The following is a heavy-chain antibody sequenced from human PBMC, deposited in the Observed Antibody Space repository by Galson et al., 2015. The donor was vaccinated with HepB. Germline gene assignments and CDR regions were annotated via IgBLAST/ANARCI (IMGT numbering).Heavy chain of an antibody. CDR3: ASALIGGIDY. J-gene: IGHJ4*02. CDR1: GFTFSKVW. CDR2: VKNRIDGGTS. Sequence: SLRLSCAASGFTFSKVWMSWVRQAPGKGLEWVGRVKNRIDGGTSDYVAPVKGRFTISRDNSKNTLYLQMNSLRAEDTAVYYCASALIGGIDYWGQGTLVTVSS. D-gene: IGHD1-26*01. V-gene: IGHV3-15*01.